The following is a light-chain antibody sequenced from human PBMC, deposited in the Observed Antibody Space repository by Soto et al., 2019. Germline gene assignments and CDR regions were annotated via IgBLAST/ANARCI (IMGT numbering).Light chain of an antibody. CDR2: GAS. V-gene: IGKV3-20*01. J-gene: IGKJ1*01. Sequence: EVVLTQSPGTLSLSPGERATLSCRASQSVTNRYLAWYRQKPGQAPRLLIFGASIRDTGIPDRFSGSGSGTDFTLTINRLEPEDFAVYYCRQYGSSPGTFGQGTKVDIK. CDR3: RQYGSSPGT. CDR1: QSVTNRY.